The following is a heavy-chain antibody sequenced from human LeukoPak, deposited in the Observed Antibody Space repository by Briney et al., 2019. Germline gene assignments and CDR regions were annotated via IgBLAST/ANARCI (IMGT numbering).Heavy chain of an antibody. J-gene: IGHJ4*02. D-gene: IGHD2-2*01. V-gene: IGHV1-46*01. CDR3: ARGLGYCSIPDCPARVYCFDY. CDR2: INPSGGST. Sequence: ASVKVSCKASGYTFTSYYMHWVRQAPGQGLEWMGIINPSGGSTTYAQKFPGRVTMTRDTSTSTVYMELSGLRSDDTAAYYCARGLGYCSIPDCPARVYCFDYWGQGTLVTVSS. CDR1: GYTFTSYY.